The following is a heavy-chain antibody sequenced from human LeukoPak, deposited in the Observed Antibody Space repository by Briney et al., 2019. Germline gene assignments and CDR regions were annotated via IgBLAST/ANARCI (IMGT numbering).Heavy chain of an antibody. D-gene: IGHD3-22*01. Sequence: GESLKISCKGSGYMFTSYWIGWVRQMPGKGLEWMGIIYPGDSDTRYSPSFQGQVTISADKSISTAYLQWSSLKASDTAMYYCASSATYYYDSSGSIGPFDYWGQGTLVTVSS. J-gene: IGHJ4*02. CDR1: GYMFTSYW. V-gene: IGHV5-51*01. CDR3: ASSATYYYDSSGSIGPFDY. CDR2: IYPGDSDT.